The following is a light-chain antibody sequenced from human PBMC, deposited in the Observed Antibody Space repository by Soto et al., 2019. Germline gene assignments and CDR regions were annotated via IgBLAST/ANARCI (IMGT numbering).Light chain of an antibody. J-gene: IGKJ1*01. V-gene: IGKV3-20*01. CDR3: QQYGSSPWT. Sequence: EIVLTQSPGTLSLSPGERATLSCRASQSVSSSYLAWYQQKPGQAPRLLIYDASTRATGIPDRISGSGSGTDFTLTISRLAPEDFAVYYCQQYGSSPWTFGQGTRVEIK. CDR1: QSVSSSY. CDR2: DAS.